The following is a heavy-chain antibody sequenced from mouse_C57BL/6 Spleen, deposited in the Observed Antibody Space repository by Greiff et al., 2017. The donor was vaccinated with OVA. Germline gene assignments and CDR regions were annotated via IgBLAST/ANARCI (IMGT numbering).Heavy chain of an antibody. Sequence: VQLQQSGPELVKPGASVKISCKASGYTFTDYNMHWVKQSHGKSLEWIGYINPNNGGTSYNQKFKGKATLTVNKSSSTAYMELRSLTSEDSAVYYCARGGYYGSRGWYFDVWGTGTTVTVSS. CDR3: ARGGYYGSRGWYFDV. V-gene: IGHV1-22*01. CDR1: GYTFTDYN. CDR2: INPNNGGT. J-gene: IGHJ1*03. D-gene: IGHD1-1*01.